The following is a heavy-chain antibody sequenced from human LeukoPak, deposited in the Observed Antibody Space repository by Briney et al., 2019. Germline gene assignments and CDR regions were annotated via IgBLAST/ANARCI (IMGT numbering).Heavy chain of an antibody. J-gene: IGHJ4*02. D-gene: IGHD3-16*02. CDR1: GGSISSGSYY. V-gene: IGHV4-61*02. CDR2: IYTSGST. CDR3: ARSPAGRYYFDY. Sequence: SETLSLTCTVSGGSISSGSYYWSWIRQPAGKGLEWIGRIYTSGSTNYSPSLKSRVTISSDTSKNQFSLKLSSVTAADTAVYYCARSPAGRYYFDYWGQGTLVTVSS.